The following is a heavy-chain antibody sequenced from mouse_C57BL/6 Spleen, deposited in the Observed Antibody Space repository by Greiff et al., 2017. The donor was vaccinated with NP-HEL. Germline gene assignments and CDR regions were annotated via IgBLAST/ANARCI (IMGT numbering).Heavy chain of an antibody. Sequence: QVQLKESGAELARPGASVKMSCKASGYTFTSYTMHWVKQRPGQGLEWIGYINPSSGYTKYNQKFKDKATLTADKSSSTAYMQLSSLTSEDSAVYYCARGVTTTPNYWGQGTTLTVSS. V-gene: IGHV1-4*01. CDR2: INPSSGYT. J-gene: IGHJ2*01. CDR3: ARGVTTTPNY. CDR1: GYTFTSYT. D-gene: IGHD2-2*01.